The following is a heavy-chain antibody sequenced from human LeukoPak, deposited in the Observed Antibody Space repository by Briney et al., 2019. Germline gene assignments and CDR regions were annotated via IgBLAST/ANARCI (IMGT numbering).Heavy chain of an antibody. CDR2: INWNSGSI. V-gene: IGHV3-9*01. J-gene: IGHJ6*02. CDR1: GFTFDDYA. CDR3: AKDVTMGYYYAMDV. Sequence: GGSLRLSCAASGFTFDDYAMHWVRQVPGKGLEWVSGINWNSGSIGYVDSVKGRFSISRDNAKNSLFLEMNNLTPEDTALYYCAKDVTMGYYYAMDVWGQGTTVTVSS. D-gene: IGHD4/OR15-4a*01.